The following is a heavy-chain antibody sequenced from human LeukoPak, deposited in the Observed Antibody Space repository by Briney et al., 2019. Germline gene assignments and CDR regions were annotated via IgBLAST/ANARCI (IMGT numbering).Heavy chain of an antibody. J-gene: IGHJ3*02. D-gene: IGHD1-1*01. Sequence: GGSLRLSCAASGFTFSSYAMSWVRQAPGKGLEWVSAISGSGGSTYYADSVRGRFTISRDNAKNTLYLQMNSLRAEDTAVYYCAKDPPGWNDVWAFDIWGQGTMVTVSS. CDR1: GFTFSSYA. CDR3: AKDPPGWNDVWAFDI. CDR2: ISGSGGST. V-gene: IGHV3-23*01.